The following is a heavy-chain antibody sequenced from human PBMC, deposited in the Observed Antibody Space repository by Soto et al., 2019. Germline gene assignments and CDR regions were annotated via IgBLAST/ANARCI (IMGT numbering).Heavy chain of an antibody. Sequence: LETLSLTCAVYGGSFSGDYWSGIRQPTGKGLEWIGEINHSGSTNYNPSLKSRVTISVDTSKNQFSLKLGSVTAADTAVYYCARLGYCSGGSCYYYGMDVWGQGTTVTVSS. CDR1: GGSFSGDY. CDR3: ARLGYCSGGSCYYYGMDV. CDR2: INHSGST. D-gene: IGHD2-15*01. J-gene: IGHJ6*02. V-gene: IGHV4-34*01.